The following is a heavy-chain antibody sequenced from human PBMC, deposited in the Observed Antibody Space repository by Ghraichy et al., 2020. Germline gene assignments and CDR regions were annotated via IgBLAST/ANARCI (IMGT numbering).Heavy chain of an antibody. D-gene: IGHD2-21*01. CDR1: GFTFSSYE. CDR2: ISSSVSNI. CDR3: AREAAQCGGDCNDY. V-gene: IGHV3-48*03. Sequence: LSLTCAASGFTFSSYEMNWVRQAPGKGLEWISYISSSVSNIYYADSVKGRFTISRDNAKNSLYLQMDSLRAEDTAVYYCAREAAQCGGDCNDYWGQGTLVTVSS. J-gene: IGHJ4*02.